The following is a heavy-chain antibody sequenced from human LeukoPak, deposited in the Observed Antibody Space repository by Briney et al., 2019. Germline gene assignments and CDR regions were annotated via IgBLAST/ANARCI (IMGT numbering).Heavy chain of an antibody. D-gene: IGHD4-17*01. CDR3: ARYLRKLYGRGGDYYFYMDV. V-gene: IGHV3-20*04. CDR2: INWNGSGT. CDR1: GFTFDDYG. J-gene: IGHJ6*03. Sequence: GGSLRLSCAASGFTFDDYGMSWVRHVPGKGLEWVSGINWNGSGTLYADSVKGRFTISRDNAKNSLYLQMNSLKAEDTALFYCARYLRKLYGRGGDYYFYMDVWGKGTTVTVSS.